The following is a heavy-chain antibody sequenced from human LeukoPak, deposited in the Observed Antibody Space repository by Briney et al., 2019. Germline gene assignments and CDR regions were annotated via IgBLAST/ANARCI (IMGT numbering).Heavy chain of an antibody. Sequence: SETLSLTCAVYGGSFSGYYWSWIRQPPGKGLEWIGEINHSGSTNYNPSLKSRVTISVDTSKNQFSLRLTSVTAADTAVYYCARRAPFSNWFDPWGQGTLVIVSS. J-gene: IGHJ5*02. D-gene: IGHD2-2*01. CDR2: INHSGST. V-gene: IGHV4-34*01. CDR1: GGSFSGYY. CDR3: ARRAPFSNWFDP.